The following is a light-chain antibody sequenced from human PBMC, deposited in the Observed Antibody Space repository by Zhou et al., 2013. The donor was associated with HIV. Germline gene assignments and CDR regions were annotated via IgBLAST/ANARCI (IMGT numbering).Light chain of an antibody. V-gene: IGKV3-20*01. CDR1: QSVGSSY. CDR3: QQYGSSPKT. CDR2: GAI. J-gene: IGKJ1*01. Sequence: EIVLTQSPGTLSLSPGERATLSCRASQSVGSSYLAWYQQKPGQAPRLLMYGAISRATGIPDRFSGSGSGTDFTLIISRLEPEDFAVYYCQQYGSSPKTFGQGTRVEFK.